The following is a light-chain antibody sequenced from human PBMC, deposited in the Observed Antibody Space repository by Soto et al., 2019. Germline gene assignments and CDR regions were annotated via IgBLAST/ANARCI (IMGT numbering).Light chain of an antibody. J-gene: IGLJ2*01. CDR2: DVS. CDR3: SSYTSSSTSVV. V-gene: IGLV2-14*01. Sequence: QLVLTQPASVSGSPGQSITSSCTGTSSDVGGYNYVSWYQQHPGKAPKLMIYDVSNRPSGVSNRFSGSKSGNTASLTISGLQAEDEADYYCSSYTSSSTSVVFGGGTKVTVL. CDR1: SSDVGGYNY.